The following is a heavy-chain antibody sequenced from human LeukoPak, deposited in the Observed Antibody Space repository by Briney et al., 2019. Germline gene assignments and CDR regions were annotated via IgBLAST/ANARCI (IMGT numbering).Heavy chain of an antibody. J-gene: IGHJ5*02. V-gene: IGHV3-23*01. CDR3: AKAAQPAVTYYNWFDP. CDR2: ISGSGGST. CDR1: GFTFSSYA. D-gene: IGHD2-2*01. Sequence: GGSLRLSCAASGFTFSSYAMSWVRQAPGKGLEWVSAISGSGGSTYYADSVKGRFTISRDNSKNTLYLQMNSLRAEDTAVYYCAKAAQPAVTYYNWFDPWGQGTLVTVSS.